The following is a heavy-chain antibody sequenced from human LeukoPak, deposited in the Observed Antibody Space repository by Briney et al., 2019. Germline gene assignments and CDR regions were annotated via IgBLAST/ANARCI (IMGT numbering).Heavy chain of an antibody. V-gene: IGHV3-23*01. CDR1: GFTISNYG. D-gene: IGHD3-3*01. Sequence: GGTLRLSCAASGFTISNYGMSWVRQAPGKGLEWVSAISGSGGSTYYADSVKGRFTISRDNSKNTLYLQMNSLRAEDTAVYYCAKDPRVYDFWSGYYAHDAFDIWGQGTMVTVSS. CDR2: ISGSGGST. CDR3: AKDPRVYDFWSGYYAHDAFDI. J-gene: IGHJ3*02.